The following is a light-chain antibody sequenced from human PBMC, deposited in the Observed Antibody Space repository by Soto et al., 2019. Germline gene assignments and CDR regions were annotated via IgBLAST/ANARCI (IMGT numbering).Light chain of an antibody. CDR3: KQHGISHIT. CDR2: GAS. CDR1: QSVSSY. J-gene: IGKJ5*01. Sequence: EIVMTQSPATLSVSPGERATLSCRASQSVSSYLAWYQQKPGQAPRLLMYGASTRATGIQARFSGSGSGTEFTLTIRSLHSGDFAVYYCKQHGISHITFGQGTRLEIK. V-gene: IGKV3-15*01.